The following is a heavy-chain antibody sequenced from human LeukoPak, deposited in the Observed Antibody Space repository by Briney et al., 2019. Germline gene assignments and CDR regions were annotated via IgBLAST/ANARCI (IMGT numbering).Heavy chain of an antibody. J-gene: IGHJ5*02. D-gene: IGHD2-2*01. Sequence: ASVKVSCKASGCTFSSYAISWVRQAPGQGLEWMGGIIPNFGTANYAQKFQGRGTITTDVSTITAHLELSSLRSEDTPVYYCAGDVVLPAAIGYWFDPWGQGTLVTVSS. CDR1: GCTFSSYA. V-gene: IGHV1-69*05. CDR3: AGDVVLPAAIGYWFDP. CDR2: IIPNFGTA.